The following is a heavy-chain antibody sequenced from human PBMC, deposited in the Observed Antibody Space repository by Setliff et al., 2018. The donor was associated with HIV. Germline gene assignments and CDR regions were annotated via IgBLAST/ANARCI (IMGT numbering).Heavy chain of an antibody. CDR3: AREIAAPQGFDY. CDR2: IDWDADK. J-gene: IGHJ4*02. V-gene: IGHV2-70*04. D-gene: IGHD6-25*01. Sequence: SGPTLVNPTQPLTLTCTFSGFSLSTSGMRVSWIRQPPGKALEWLARIDWDADKVYTTSLKTRLTISKDTSKNQVVLTMTNMDPGDTATYYCAREIAAPQGFDYWGQGTLVTVSS. CDR1: GFSLSTSGMR.